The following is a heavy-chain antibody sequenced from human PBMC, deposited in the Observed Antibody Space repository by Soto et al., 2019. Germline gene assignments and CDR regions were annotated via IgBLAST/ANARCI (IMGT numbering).Heavy chain of an antibody. V-gene: IGHV3-7*03. CDR1: RFDFSVYW. Sequence: GGSLRLSCAASRFDFSVYWMSWVRQAPGKGPEWVANIKFDGSEKQYVDSVKGRFTISRDNARNSVFLQMNSLRAGDTAVYYCVKDGGYCSSATCYSPRNHYFDAWGQGTLVTVSS. J-gene: IGHJ5*02. D-gene: IGHD2-2*01. CDR2: IKFDGSEK. CDR3: VKDGGYCSSATCYSPRNHYFDA.